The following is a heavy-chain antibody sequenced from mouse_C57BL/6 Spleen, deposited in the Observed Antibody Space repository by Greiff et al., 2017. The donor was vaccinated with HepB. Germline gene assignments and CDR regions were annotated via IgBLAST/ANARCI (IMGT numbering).Heavy chain of an antibody. D-gene: IGHD1-1*01. J-gene: IGHJ1*03. CDR1: GYTFTSYW. V-gene: IGHV1-69*01. CDR2: IDPSDSYT. CDR3: ARSVITTGVAPYWYFDV. Sequence: QVQLQQPGAELVMPGASVKLSCKASGYTFTSYWMHWVKQRPGQGLEWIGEIDPSDSYTNYNQKFKGKSTLTVDKSSSTAYMKPSSLTSEDSAVYYCARSVITTGVAPYWYFDVRGTGTTVTVSS.